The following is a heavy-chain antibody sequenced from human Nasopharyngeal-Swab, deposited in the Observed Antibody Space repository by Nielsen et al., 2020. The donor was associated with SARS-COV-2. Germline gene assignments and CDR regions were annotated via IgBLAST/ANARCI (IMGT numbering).Heavy chain of an antibody. V-gene: IGHV3-11*01. Sequence: GESLKISCAASGFTLSDYYMSWIRQAPGKGLEWVSYISSSGSTIYYADSVKGRFTISRDNAKNSLCLQMDSLRAEDTAVYYCARGGVGAFDIWGQGTMVTVSS. CDR2: ISSSGSTI. D-gene: IGHD2-15*01. CDR3: ARGGVGAFDI. J-gene: IGHJ3*02. CDR1: GFTLSDYY.